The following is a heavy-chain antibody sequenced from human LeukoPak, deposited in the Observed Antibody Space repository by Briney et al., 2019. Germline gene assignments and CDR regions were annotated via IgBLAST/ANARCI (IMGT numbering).Heavy chain of an antibody. Sequence: PSETLSLTCTVSGGSIIGSTSYWGWIRQPPGKGLEWIGSIYYSGSTYYNPSLKSRVTTSVDTSENQFSLRLSSVTAADTAVYYCARHHVHTGMVDYWGQGTLVTVSS. CDR3: ARHHVHTGMVDY. V-gene: IGHV4-39*01. D-gene: IGHD5-18*01. CDR1: GGSIIGSTSY. CDR2: IYYSGST. J-gene: IGHJ4*02.